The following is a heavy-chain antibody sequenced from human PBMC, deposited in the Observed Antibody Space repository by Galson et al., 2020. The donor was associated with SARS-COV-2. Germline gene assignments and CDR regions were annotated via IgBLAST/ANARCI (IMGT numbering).Heavy chain of an antibody. CDR2: ISADIVRT. J-gene: IGHJ4*01. CDR3: AVEVNLDLDY. D-gene: IGHD2-15*01. CDR1: GHTFSTYG. Sequence: ASVKVSCKASGHTFSTYGISWVRQAPRQVLEWMGWISADIVRTNYAQKFQDRLTLTTDTSTSTAYMEQKTLRSDDTAVYFCAVEVNLDLDYWGHGTLVTVSS. V-gene: IGHV1-18*01.